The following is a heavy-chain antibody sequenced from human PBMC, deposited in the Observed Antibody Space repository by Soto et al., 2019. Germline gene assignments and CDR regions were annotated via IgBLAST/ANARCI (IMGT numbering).Heavy chain of an antibody. CDR1: GFTFSSYA. V-gene: IGHV3-23*01. CDR2: LSGTGDSA. D-gene: IGHD3-10*01. CDR3: ARDNGIYGSGSSAH. J-gene: IGHJ4*02. Sequence: EVQLLESGGGLVQPGGSLRLSCAASGFTFSSYALSWVRQAPGKGLEWVSALSGTGDSADYANSVKGRFTISRDDSKTTLYLVMSRLRVEDTAIFYCARDNGIYGSGSSAHWGQGTLVTVSS.